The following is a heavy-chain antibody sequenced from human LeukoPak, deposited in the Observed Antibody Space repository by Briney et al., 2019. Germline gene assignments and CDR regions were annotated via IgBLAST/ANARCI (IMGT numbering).Heavy chain of an antibody. CDR3: AKEKDYYDTTGYANDY. CDR1: GFTFSSYA. D-gene: IGHD3-22*01. V-gene: IGHV3-23*01. CDR2: ISGSGGNT. J-gene: IGHJ4*02. Sequence: GVSLRLSCAASGFTFSSYAMSWVRQAPGKGLEWVSAISGSGGNTYYADSVKGRFTISRDNSKNTLYLQMNSLRAEDTAVYYCAKEKDYYDTTGYANDYWGQGTLVTVSS.